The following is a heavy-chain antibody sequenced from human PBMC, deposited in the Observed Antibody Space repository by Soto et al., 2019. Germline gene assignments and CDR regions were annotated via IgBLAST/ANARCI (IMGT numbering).Heavy chain of an antibody. CDR1: GGSISSSNW. J-gene: IGHJ6*02. V-gene: IGHV4-4*02. D-gene: IGHD4-17*01. CDR3: ARQAARVTTGDWGSYYYYYYGMDV. CDR2: IYHSGST. Sequence: SETLSLTCAVSGGSISSSNWWSWVRQPPGKGLEWIGEIYHSGSTNYNPSLKSRVTISVDKSKNQFSLKLSSVTAADTAVYYCARQAARVTTGDWGSYYYYYYGMDVWGQGTTVTVSS.